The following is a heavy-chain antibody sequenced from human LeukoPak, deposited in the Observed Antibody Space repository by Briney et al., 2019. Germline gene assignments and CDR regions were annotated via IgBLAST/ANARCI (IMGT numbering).Heavy chain of an antibody. Sequence: SQTLSLTCTVSGGSISSYYWSWIRQPPGKGLEWIGYIYYSGSTNYNPSLKSRVTISVDTSKNQFSLKLSSVTAADTAVYYCARLPYYYGMDVWGQGTTVTVSS. CDR3: ARLPYYYGMDV. J-gene: IGHJ6*02. CDR1: GGSISSYY. V-gene: IGHV4-59*08. CDR2: IYYSGST.